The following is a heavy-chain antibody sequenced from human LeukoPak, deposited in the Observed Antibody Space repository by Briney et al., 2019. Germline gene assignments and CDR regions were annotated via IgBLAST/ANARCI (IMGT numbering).Heavy chain of an antibody. V-gene: IGHV4-39*01. Sequence: PSETLSLTCTVSGGSISSSSYYWGWVRQPPGRGVEGIGSIYYSGSTYYNPSLKSRVTISVDTSKTQFSLKLSSVTAADTAVYYCASVGYSNPAAWGQGTLVTVSS. CDR1: GGSISSSSYY. D-gene: IGHD3-22*01. J-gene: IGHJ4*02. CDR3: ASVGYSNPAA. CDR2: IYYSGST.